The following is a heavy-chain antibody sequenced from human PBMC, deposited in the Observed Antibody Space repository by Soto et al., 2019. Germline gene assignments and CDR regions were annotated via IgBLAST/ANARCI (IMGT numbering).Heavy chain of an antibody. CDR1: GFTFGDYA. CDR3: TRDPLSYYYDSSGYFDY. V-gene: IGHV3-49*04. Sequence: GGSLRLSCTASGFTFGDYAMSWVRQAPGKGLEWVGFIRSKAYGGTTEYAASVKGRFTISRDDSKSIAYLQMNSLKTEDTAVYYCTRDPLSYYYDSSGYFDYWGQGTLVTVSS. J-gene: IGHJ4*02. D-gene: IGHD3-22*01. CDR2: IRSKAYGGTT.